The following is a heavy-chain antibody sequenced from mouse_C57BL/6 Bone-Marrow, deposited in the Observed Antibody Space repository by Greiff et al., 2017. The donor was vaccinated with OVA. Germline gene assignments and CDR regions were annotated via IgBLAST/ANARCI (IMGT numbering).Heavy chain of an antibody. D-gene: IGHD2-4*01. CDR1: GYTFTSYG. CDR2: IYPRSGNT. Sequence: QVQLQQSGAELARPGASVKLSCKASGYTFTSYGISWVKQRTGQGLEWIGEIYPRSGNTYYNEKFKGKATLTADKSSSTAYMELRSLTSEDSAVYFWARKGVYYDYDDAMDYWGQGTSVTVSS. CDR3: ARKGVYYDYDDAMDY. J-gene: IGHJ4*01. V-gene: IGHV1-81*01.